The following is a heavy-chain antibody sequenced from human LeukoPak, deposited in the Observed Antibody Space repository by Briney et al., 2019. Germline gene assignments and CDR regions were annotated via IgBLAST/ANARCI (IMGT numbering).Heavy chain of an antibody. CDR1: GYTFTGYY. D-gene: IGHD6-13*01. J-gene: IGHJ6*02. CDR3: ARREGIAPTPDV. Sequence: ASVRVSCKASGYTFTGYYMHWVRQAPGQGLEWMGWINPNSGGTNYAQKFQGRVTMTGDTSISTAYMELSRLRSDDTAVYYCARREGIAPTPDVWGQGTTVTVSS. V-gene: IGHV1-2*02. CDR2: INPNSGGT.